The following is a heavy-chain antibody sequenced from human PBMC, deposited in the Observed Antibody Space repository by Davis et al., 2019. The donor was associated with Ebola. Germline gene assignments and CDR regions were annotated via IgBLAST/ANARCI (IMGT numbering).Heavy chain of an antibody. CDR3: ARGTTVIYYYGMDV. D-gene: IGHD4-17*01. V-gene: IGHV1-69*13. J-gene: IGHJ6*02. CDR2: IIPIFGTA. CDR1: GGTFSSYA. Sequence: AASVKVSCKASGGTFSSYAISWVRQAPGQGLEWMGGIIPIFGTANYAQKFQGRVTITADESTSTAYMELSSLRSEDTAVYYCARGTTVIYYYGMDVWGQGTTVTVSS.